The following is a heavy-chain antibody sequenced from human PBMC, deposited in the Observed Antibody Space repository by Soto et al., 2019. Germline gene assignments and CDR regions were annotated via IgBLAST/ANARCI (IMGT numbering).Heavy chain of an antibody. D-gene: IGHD3-16*01. CDR1: GYTFIRYG. J-gene: IGHJ6*02. CDR3: ARGGYYDTSWGKLSHYGLDV. V-gene: IGHV1-18*01. Sequence: QVQLAQSANEVKKPGASVRVSCKAAGYTFIRYGIAWVRQAPGQGLEWMGWISPYNDYTVYAQRFQGRVSMTADTSTXAXYXXLRGLKSADTAVYYCARGGYYDTSWGKLSHYGLDVWGQGTSVSVSS. CDR2: ISPYNDYT.